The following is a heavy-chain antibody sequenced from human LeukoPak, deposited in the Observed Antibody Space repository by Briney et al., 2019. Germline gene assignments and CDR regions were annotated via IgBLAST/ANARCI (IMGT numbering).Heavy chain of an antibody. CDR2: IYYSGST. Sequence: SETLSLTCTVSGGSISSYYWSWIRQPPGKGLEWIGYIYYSGSTNYNPSLKSRVTISVDTSKNRFSLKLSSVTAADTAVYYCARRYASSSPSFDYWGQGTLVTVSS. V-gene: IGHV4-59*08. D-gene: IGHD6-13*01. CDR3: ARRYASSSPSFDY. CDR1: GGSISSYY. J-gene: IGHJ4*02.